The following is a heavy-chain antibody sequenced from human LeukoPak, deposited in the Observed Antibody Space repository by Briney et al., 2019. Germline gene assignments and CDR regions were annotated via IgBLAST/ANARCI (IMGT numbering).Heavy chain of an antibody. CDR2: ISAYNGNT. CDR3: ARDQQWLDPARHDFDY. V-gene: IGHV1-18*01. J-gene: IGHJ4*02. Sequence: APVKVSCKASGYTFISYGISWVRQAPGQGLEWMGWISAYNGNTNYAQKLQGRVTMTTDTSTSTAYMELRSLRSDDTAVYYCARDQQWLDPARHDFDYWGQGTLVTVSS. D-gene: IGHD6-19*01. CDR1: GYTFISYG.